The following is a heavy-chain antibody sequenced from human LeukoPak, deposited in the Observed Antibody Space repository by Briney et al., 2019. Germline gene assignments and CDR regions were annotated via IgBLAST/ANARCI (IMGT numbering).Heavy chain of an antibody. CDR2: ISAYNGNT. Sequence: ASVKVSCKASGYTFTSYGISWVRQAPGQGLEWMGWISAYNGNTNYAQKLQGRVTMTTDTSTSTAYMELRSLRSDDTAVYYCAKDLRITMVRGASFDYWGQGTLVTVSS. V-gene: IGHV1-18*01. CDR1: GYTFTSYG. J-gene: IGHJ4*02. D-gene: IGHD3-10*01. CDR3: AKDLRITMVRGASFDY.